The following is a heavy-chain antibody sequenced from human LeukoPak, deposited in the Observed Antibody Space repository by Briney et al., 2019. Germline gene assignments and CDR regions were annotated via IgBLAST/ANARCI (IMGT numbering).Heavy chain of an antibody. Sequence: GGSLRLSCAGSGFTFSSYAMSWVRQAPGNGLEWVSAISDTGATTYDADSVKGRFTISRDNSRSTLYLQMNSLRAEDTALYYCAKDTSIGRYCTNGVCSPFDYWGQGTLVTVSS. V-gene: IGHV3-23*01. CDR3: AKDTSIGRYCTNGVCSPFDY. CDR2: ISDTGATT. J-gene: IGHJ4*02. D-gene: IGHD2-8*01. CDR1: GFTFSSYA.